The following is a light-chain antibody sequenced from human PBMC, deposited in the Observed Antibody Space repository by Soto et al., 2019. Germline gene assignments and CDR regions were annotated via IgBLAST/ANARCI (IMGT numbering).Light chain of an antibody. V-gene: IGLV3-1*01. CDR1: KLGQRY. CDR2: QDS. Sequence: SYELTQPPSVSVSPGQTATITCSGDKLGQRYASWYQQKPGQSPVVVIYQDSKRPSGIPERFSGSSSGNTATLTISGTQAMDEADYYCQAWVSSTVVFGGGTKLTVL. J-gene: IGLJ2*01. CDR3: QAWVSSTVV.